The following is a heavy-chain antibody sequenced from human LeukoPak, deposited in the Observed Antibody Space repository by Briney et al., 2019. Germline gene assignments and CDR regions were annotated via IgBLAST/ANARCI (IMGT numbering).Heavy chain of an antibody. V-gene: IGHV3-33*01. D-gene: IGHD2/OR15-2a*01. J-gene: IGHJ4*02. CDR3: AREGPRGNSQFDY. CDR1: GFTFSSYG. Sequence: GGSLRLSCAASGFTFSSYGMHWVRQAPGKGLEWVALIWYDGSNKYYADSVKGRLTISRDNSKNTLFLQMNSLRAEDTAVYYCAREGPRGNSQFDYWGQGTLVTVSS. CDR2: IWYDGSNK.